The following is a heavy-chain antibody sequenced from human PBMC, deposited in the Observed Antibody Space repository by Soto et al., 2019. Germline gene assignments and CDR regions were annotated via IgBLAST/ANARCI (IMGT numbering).Heavy chain of an antibody. D-gene: IGHD1-26*01. CDR1: GFTVSDNY. CDR2: IYGGGTT. V-gene: IGHV3-66*01. Sequence: EVQLAESGGGLVQPGGSLRLSCAASGFTVSDNYMSWVRQAPGKGLEWVSVIYGGGTTDYADSAKGRFTIARDSSMNPLHLQMNSLRVEDSAVYYCAALSNSARYIDFWGQGSLVTVSS. J-gene: IGHJ4*02. CDR3: AALSNSARYIDF.